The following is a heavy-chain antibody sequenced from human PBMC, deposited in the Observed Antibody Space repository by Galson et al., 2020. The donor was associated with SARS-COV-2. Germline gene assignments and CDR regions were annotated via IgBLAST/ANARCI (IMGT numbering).Heavy chain of an antibody. Sequence: GGSLRLSCAASGFTLSSYAMHWVRQAPGKGPEWVAVMAYDGSNKYYADSVKGRFTISRDSPKNTLYLQMNSLRAEDTAVYYCARSLSYGSQGFDYWGQGTLVTVSS. CDR2: MAYDGSNK. CDR3: ARSLSYGSQGFDY. J-gene: IGHJ4*02. D-gene: IGHD5-18*01. CDR1: GFTLSSYA. V-gene: IGHV3-30*01.